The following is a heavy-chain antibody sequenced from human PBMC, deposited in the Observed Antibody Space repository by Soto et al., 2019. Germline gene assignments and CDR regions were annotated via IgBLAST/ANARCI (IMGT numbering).Heavy chain of an antibody. V-gene: IGHV3-53*04. CDR3: ARVLWFGELFDGMDV. CDR1: GFTVSSNY. J-gene: IGHJ6*02. CDR2: IYSGGST. Sequence: EVQLVESGGGLVQPGGSLRLSCAASGFTVSSNYMSWVRQAPGKGLEWVSVIYSGGSTYYADSVKGRFTISRHNSKNTLYLQMNSLGVVATAVYYCARVLWFGELFDGMDVWGQGTTVTVSS. D-gene: IGHD3-10*01.